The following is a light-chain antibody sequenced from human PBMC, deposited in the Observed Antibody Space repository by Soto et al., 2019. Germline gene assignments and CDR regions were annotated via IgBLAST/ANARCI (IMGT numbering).Light chain of an antibody. J-gene: IGLJ3*02. V-gene: IGLV1-40*01. CDR3: HSYDSSLSGSV. CDR1: SSNIGAGYD. Sequence: QSALTQPPSVSGAPGQRVTISCTGSSSNIGAGYDVHWYQQLPGTAPKLLIYRNNNRPSGVPDRFSGSKSGTSASLTITGRQSEDEADYYCHSYDSSLSGSVFGGGTKLTVL. CDR2: RNN.